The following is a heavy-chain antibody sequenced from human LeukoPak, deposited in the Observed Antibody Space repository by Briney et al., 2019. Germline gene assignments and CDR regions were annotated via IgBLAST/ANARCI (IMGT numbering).Heavy chain of an antibody. CDR2: ISGSGGST. CDR3: AKDAIWGNYDSSGYWYYFDY. CDR1: GFTFSSYA. Sequence: GGSLRLSCAASGFTFSSYAMSWVRQAPGKGLEWVSAISGSGGSTYYADSVKGRFTISRDNSKNTLYLQMNSLRAEDTAVYCCAKDAIWGNYDSSGYWYYFDYWGQGTLVTVSS. J-gene: IGHJ4*02. V-gene: IGHV3-23*01. D-gene: IGHD3-22*01.